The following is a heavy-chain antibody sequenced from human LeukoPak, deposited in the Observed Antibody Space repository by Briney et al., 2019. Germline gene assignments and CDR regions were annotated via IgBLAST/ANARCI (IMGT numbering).Heavy chain of an antibody. D-gene: IGHD4-17*01. CDR2: IKQDGSEK. Sequence: HPGGSLRLSCAASGFTFSSYWMSWVRQAPGKGLEWVANIKQDGSEKYYVDSVKGRFTISRDNAKNSLYLQMNSLRAEDTAVYYCASGPDYGEALGDYWGQGTLVTVSS. V-gene: IGHV3-7*01. CDR1: GFTFSSYW. J-gene: IGHJ4*02. CDR3: ASGPDYGEALGDY.